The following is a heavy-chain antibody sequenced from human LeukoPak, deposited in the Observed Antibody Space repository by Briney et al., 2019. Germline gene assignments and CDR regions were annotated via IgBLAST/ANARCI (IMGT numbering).Heavy chain of an antibody. Sequence: SQTLSLTCAISGDSVSSNRAAWNWVRQSPSRGLEWLGRTYYRSKWLKNYAVSVQSRITINPDTSKNQLSLQLNSVTPEDTAVYYCARDRTGDLEFDYWGQGTLVTVSS. J-gene: IGHJ4*02. CDR3: ARDRTGDLEFDY. V-gene: IGHV6-1*01. CDR1: GDSVSSNRAA. CDR2: TYYRSKWLK. D-gene: IGHD7-27*01.